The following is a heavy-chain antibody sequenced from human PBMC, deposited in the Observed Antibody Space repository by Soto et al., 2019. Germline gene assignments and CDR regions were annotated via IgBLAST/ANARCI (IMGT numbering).Heavy chain of an antibody. CDR1: GFTFSDYY. D-gene: IGHD1-7*01. CDR2: ISSSSDST. J-gene: IGHJ4*02. CDR3: ARGGVKGTTSRGQVYN. Sequence: QVQVVESGGGLVKPGGSLRLSCAASGFTFSDYYMSWIRQAPGKGLEWVSFISSSSDSTKYAESVKGRFTISRDNAKNSLYRQLNSLRAEDTAVYYCARGGVKGTTSRGQVYNWGQGTLVTVSS. V-gene: IGHV3-11*06.